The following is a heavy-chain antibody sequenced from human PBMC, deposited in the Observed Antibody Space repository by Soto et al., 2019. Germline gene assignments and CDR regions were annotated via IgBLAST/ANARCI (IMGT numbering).Heavy chain of an antibody. D-gene: IGHD6-19*01. CDR1: GFTFFNFA. CDR2: ISARSDST. Sequence: EVQLLESGGGLLQPGGSLRLSCTASGFTFFNFAMNWVRQAPGKGLEWVSTISARSDSTYYADSAKGRFTISRDNSRNTLYLQMRSLRAEDSATYYCAFRNWAEWLVPAGSFDYWGQGTLVTVSS. J-gene: IGHJ4*02. CDR3: AFRNWAEWLVPAGSFDY. V-gene: IGHV3-23*01.